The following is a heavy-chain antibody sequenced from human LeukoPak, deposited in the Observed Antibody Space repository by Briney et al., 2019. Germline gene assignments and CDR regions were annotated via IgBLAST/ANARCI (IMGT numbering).Heavy chain of an antibody. D-gene: IGHD4-17*01. CDR1: GFTFSSYE. V-gene: IGHV3-48*03. CDR3: ARDETVRLDAFDI. J-gene: IGHJ3*02. Sequence: PGGSLRLSCAASGFTFSSYEMNWVRQAPGKGLEWVSYISSSGSTLYYADSVKGRFTISRDNAKNSLYLQMNSLRAEDTAVYYCARDETVRLDAFDIWGQGTMVTVSS. CDR2: ISSSGSTL.